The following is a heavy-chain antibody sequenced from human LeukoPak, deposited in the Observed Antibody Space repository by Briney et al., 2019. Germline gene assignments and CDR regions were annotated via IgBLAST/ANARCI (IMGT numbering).Heavy chain of an antibody. D-gene: IGHD2-2*02. CDR1: GGSFSGYY. J-gene: IGHJ6*03. CDR2: INHSGRT. Sequence: PSETLSLTCAVYGGSFSGYYWSWIRQPPGKGLEWIGEINHSGRTNYNPSLKSRVTISVDTSKNQFSLKLSSVTAADTAVYYCARGKAYCSSTNCYRDYYYYYYMDVWGKGTTVTVSS. V-gene: IGHV4-34*01. CDR3: ARGKAYCSSTNCYRDYYYYYYMDV.